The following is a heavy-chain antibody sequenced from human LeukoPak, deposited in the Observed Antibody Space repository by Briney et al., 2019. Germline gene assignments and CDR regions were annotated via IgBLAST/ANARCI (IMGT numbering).Heavy chain of an antibody. CDR1: GFTFSSYD. D-gene: IGHD5-24*01. CDR3: ARDNPLRVEFDY. V-gene: IGHV3-13*01. Sequence: GGSLRLSCAASGFTFSSYDMHWVRQATGKGLEWVSAIGTAGDTYYPGSVKGRFTISRENAKNSLYLQMNSLRAGDTAVYYCARDNPLRVEFDYWGQGTLVTVSS. J-gene: IGHJ4*02. CDR2: IGTAGDT.